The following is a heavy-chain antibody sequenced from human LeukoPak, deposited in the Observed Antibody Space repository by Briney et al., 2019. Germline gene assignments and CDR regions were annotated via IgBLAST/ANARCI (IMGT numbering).Heavy chain of an antibody. J-gene: IGHJ4*02. CDR1: GFTFSSYG. CDR2: ISYDGSNK. D-gene: IGHD6-19*01. V-gene: IGHV3-30*18. Sequence: GRSLRLSCAASGFTFSSYGMHWVRQAPGKGLEWVAVISYDGSNKYYVDPVKGRFTISRDNSKNTLYLQMNSLRAEDTAVYYCAKDEVGSSGWCFDYWGQGTLVTVSS. CDR3: AKDEVGSSGWCFDY.